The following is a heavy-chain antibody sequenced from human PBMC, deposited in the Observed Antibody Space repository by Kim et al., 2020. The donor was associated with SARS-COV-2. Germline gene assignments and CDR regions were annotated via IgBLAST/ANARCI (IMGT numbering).Heavy chain of an antibody. CDR2: INTAKGDA. CDR1: GYTFTSNA. Sequence: ASVKVSCKASGYTFTSNAISWVRQAPGQGLEWMGGINTAKGDAKDSQKFQARVTITRDTSASTAYMELSSLRSEDTALYYCARESGGGVDTWG. D-gene: IGHD3-16*01. V-gene: IGHV1-3*04. J-gene: IGHJ6*01. CDR3: ARESGGGVDT.